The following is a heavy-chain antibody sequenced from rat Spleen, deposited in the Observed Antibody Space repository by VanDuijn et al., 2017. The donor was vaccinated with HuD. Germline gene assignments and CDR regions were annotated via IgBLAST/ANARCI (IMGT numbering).Heavy chain of an antibody. CDR2: IFYDGSST. V-gene: IGHV5-7*01. CDR1: GFTFSDYN. J-gene: IGHJ2*01. Sequence: EVQLVESGGGLVQPGRSLKLSCAASGFTFSDYNMAWVRQAPKKGLEWVATIFYDGSSTYYRDSVKGRFTLSRDNAKNTLYLQMDSLRSEDTATYYCASRDYWGQGVMVTVSS. CDR3: ASRDY.